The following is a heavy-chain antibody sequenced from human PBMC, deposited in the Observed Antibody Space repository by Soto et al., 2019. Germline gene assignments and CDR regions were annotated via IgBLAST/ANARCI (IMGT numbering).Heavy chain of an antibody. D-gene: IGHD3-22*01. CDR2: IIPILGIA. V-gene: IGHV1-69*02. CDR3: ARVPADRGGSPAFDY. Sequence: SVKVSCKASGGTFSSYTISWVRQAPGQGLEWMGRIIPILGIANYAQKFQGRVTITADKSTSTAYMELSSLRSEDTAVYYCARVPADRGGSPAFDYWGLGTLVTVSS. J-gene: IGHJ4*02. CDR1: GGTFSSYT.